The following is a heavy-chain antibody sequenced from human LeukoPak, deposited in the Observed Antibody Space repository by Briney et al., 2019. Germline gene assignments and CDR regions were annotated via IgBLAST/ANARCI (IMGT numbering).Heavy chain of an antibody. J-gene: IGHJ4*02. CDR2: IYYSGST. CDR3: ARSQGRFAAAKMYHFDY. V-gene: IGHV4-59*01. Sequence: PSETLSLTCTVSGGSISSYYWSWIRQPPGKGLEWIGYIYYSGSTNYNPSLKSRVTISVDTSKNQFSLKLSSVTAADTAVYYCARSQGRFAAAKMYHFDYWGQGTLVTVSS. CDR1: GGSISSYY. D-gene: IGHD6-13*01.